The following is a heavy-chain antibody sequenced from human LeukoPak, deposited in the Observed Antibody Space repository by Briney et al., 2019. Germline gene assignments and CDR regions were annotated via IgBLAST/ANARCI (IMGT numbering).Heavy chain of an antibody. D-gene: IGHD2-2*01. J-gene: IGHJ4*02. V-gene: IGHV3-23*01. CDR3: AKDSYDCSSTSCYLADY. CDR2: ISGSGGST. Sequence: GGSLRLSCAASGFAFSSYAMSWVRQAPGKGLEWVSAISGSGGSTYYADSVKGRFTISRDNSKNTLYLQMYSLRAEDTAVYYCAKDSYDCSSTSCYLADYWGQGTLVTVSS. CDR1: GFAFSSYA.